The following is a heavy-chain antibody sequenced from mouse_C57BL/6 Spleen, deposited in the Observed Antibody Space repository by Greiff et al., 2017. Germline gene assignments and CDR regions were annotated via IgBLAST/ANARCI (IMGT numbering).Heavy chain of an antibody. Sequence: EVKLQQSGPELVKPGASVKMSCKASGYTFTDYNMHWVKQSHGKSLEWIGYINPNNGGTSYNQKFKGKATLTVNKSSSTAYMELRSLTSEDSAVYYCARSGYAGYAMDYWGQGTSVTVSS. D-gene: IGHD2-10*02. CDR3: ARSGYAGYAMDY. CDR2: INPNNGGT. J-gene: IGHJ4*01. CDR1: GYTFTDYN. V-gene: IGHV1-22*01.